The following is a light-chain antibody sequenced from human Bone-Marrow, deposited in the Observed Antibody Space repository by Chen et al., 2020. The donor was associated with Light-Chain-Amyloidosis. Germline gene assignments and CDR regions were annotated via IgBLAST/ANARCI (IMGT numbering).Light chain of an antibody. J-gene: IGKJ2*01. V-gene: IGKV1-5*01. CDR3: QQYNSYSPT. Sequence: DIQLTQSPSTLSASVGDRVTITSRASQSISSWLAWYQQKPGKAPKLLIYDASSLQSGVPSRISGSGSGTEFTLTISSLQPDDFATYYCQQYNSYSPTFGQGTKLEIK. CDR1: QSISSW. CDR2: DAS.